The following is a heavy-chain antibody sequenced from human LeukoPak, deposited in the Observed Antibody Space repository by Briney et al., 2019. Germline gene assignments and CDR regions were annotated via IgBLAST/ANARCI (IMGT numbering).Heavy chain of an antibody. CDR1: GFTFSDYY. CDR2: ISSSSSYT. D-gene: IGHD4-17*01. V-gene: IGHV3-11*05. Sequence: GGSLRLSCAASGFTFSDYYMSWIRQAPGKGLEWVSYISSSSSYTNYADSVKGRFTISRDNAKNSLYLQMNGLRAEDTAVYYCARGQNGDYYYGMDVWGQGTTVTVSS. CDR3: ARGQNGDYYYGMDV. J-gene: IGHJ6*02.